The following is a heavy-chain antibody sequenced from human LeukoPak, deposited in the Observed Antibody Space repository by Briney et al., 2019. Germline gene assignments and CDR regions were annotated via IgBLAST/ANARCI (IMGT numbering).Heavy chain of an antibody. Sequence: SETLSLTCPVSGVSISNYYYWTWIRQPPGKGLEWIGYVYYTGSTNFNPSLKNRVTMSLDTSRNQFSLKLTSLTAADTAVYYCARGAMATTPFFDYWGQGTLVTVSS. V-gene: IGHV4-59*01. D-gene: IGHD5-24*01. CDR3: ARGAMATTPFFDY. CDR1: GVSISNYY. J-gene: IGHJ4*02. CDR2: VYYTGST.